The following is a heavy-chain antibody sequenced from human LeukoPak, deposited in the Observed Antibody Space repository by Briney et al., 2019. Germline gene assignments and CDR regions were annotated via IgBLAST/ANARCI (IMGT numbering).Heavy chain of an antibody. J-gene: IGHJ4*02. D-gene: IGHD3-22*01. V-gene: IGHV3-21*01. CDR2: ISSSSSYI. CDR1: GFTFSSYS. CDR3: ARDRGYYYDSSGSIFDY. Sequence: GGSLRLSCAASGFTFSSYSMNWVRQAPGKGLEWVSSISSSSSYIYYADSVKGRFTISRDNAKNSLYLQMNSLRAEDTAVNYCARDRGYYYDSSGSIFDYWGQGTLVTVSS.